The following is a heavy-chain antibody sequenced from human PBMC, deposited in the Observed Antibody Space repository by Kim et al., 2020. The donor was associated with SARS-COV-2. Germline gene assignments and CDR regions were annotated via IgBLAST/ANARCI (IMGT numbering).Heavy chain of an antibody. CDR2: GGNEK. V-gene: IGHV3-7*01. Sequence: GGNEKDYGDFVKGRFTVSRDNAKNSLYLQMDSLRAEDTAVYYCAKAGYDVWGKGTTVTVSS. J-gene: IGHJ6*04. CDR3: AKAGYDV. D-gene: IGHD6-13*01.